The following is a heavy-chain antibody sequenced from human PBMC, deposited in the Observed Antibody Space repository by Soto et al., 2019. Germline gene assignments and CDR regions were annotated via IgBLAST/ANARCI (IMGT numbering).Heavy chain of an antibody. V-gene: IGHV3-23*01. Sequence: EVQLLESGGGLVQPGGSLRLSCAASGFTFSSYAMRWVRQAPGKGLEWVSAISGSGGSTYYADSVKGRFTISRDNSKTTLSLQMTSLCAEDTGVYYCASRGRGGDFDYWGQGTLVTVSS. J-gene: IGHJ4*02. CDR3: ASRGRGGDFDY. D-gene: IGHD3-10*01. CDR2: ISGSGGST. CDR1: GFTFSSYA.